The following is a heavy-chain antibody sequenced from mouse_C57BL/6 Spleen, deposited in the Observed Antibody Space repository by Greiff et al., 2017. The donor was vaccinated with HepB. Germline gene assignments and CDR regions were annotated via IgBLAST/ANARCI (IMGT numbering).Heavy chain of an antibody. D-gene: IGHD2-12*01. CDR1: GYTFTSYW. V-gene: IGHV1-55*01. CDR3: AREGSYYSLYAMDD. J-gene: IGHJ4*01. CDR2: IYPGSGST. Sequence: VQLQQPGAELVKPGASVTMSCKASGYTFTSYWITWVTQRPGQGLEWIGDIYPGSGSTNYNEKFKSKATLTVDTSSSTAYMQLSSLTSEDSAVYYCAREGSYYSLYAMDDWGQGTSVTVSS.